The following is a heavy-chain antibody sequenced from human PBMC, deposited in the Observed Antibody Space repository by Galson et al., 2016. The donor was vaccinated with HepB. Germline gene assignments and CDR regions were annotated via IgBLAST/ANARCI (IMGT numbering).Heavy chain of an antibody. J-gene: IGHJ4*02. CDR2: ISYDGSKQ. Sequence: SLRLSCAASGFPFGSDAFHWVRQAPGKGLEWVAMISYDGSKQFYAASVKGRFTISRDNSKNTLFLEMNSLQAADTAVYFCGRDPHSSGWSGVMGYIDYWGQGTLVTVSS. CDR3: GRDPHSSGWSGVMGYIDY. D-gene: IGHD6-19*01. CDR1: GFPFGSDA. V-gene: IGHV3-30-3*01.